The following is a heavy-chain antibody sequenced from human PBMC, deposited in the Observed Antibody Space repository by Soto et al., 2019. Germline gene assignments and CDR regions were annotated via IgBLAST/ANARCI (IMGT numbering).Heavy chain of an antibody. CDR3: AHSPWGAAPDY. V-gene: IGHV2-5*01. J-gene: IGHJ4*02. D-gene: IGHD3-16*01. CDR2: IYWNDDK. Sequence: SGPTLVNPTQTLTLTCALSGFSVSARGVGVGWIRQPPGKALEWLAIIYWNDDKLYRPSLQSRLTITKDTSKNQVVLTMTNMDPVDTATYYCAHSPWGAAPDYWGQGTPGTVS. CDR1: GFSVSARGVG.